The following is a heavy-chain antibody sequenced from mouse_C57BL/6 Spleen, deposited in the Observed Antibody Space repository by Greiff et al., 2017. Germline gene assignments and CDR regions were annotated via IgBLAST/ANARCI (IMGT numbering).Heavy chain of an antibody. Sequence: EVKLMESGGGLVKPGGSLKLSCAASGFTFSSYAMSWVRQTPEKRLEWVATISDGGSYTYYPDNVKGRFTISRDNAKNNLYLQMSHLKSEDTAMXYCARDYSSGPFAYWGQGTLVTVSA. V-gene: IGHV5-4*01. CDR3: ARDYSSGPFAY. D-gene: IGHD3-2*02. J-gene: IGHJ3*01. CDR1: GFTFSSYA. CDR2: ISDGGSYT.